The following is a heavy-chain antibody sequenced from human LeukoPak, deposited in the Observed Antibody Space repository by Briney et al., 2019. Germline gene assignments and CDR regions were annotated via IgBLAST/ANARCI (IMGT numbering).Heavy chain of an antibody. Sequence: GGSLRLSCAASGFTVSTNCMTWVRQAPGKGLEWVSTIYSGGTTYYADSVMGRFTISRHNSRNTLYLQMNSLRAEDTAVYYCARDRGTELRLGELSPYFDYWGQGTLVTVSS. V-gene: IGHV3-53*04. J-gene: IGHJ4*02. CDR2: IYSGGTT. CDR3: ARDRGTELRLGELSPYFDY. D-gene: IGHD3-16*02. CDR1: GFTVSTNC.